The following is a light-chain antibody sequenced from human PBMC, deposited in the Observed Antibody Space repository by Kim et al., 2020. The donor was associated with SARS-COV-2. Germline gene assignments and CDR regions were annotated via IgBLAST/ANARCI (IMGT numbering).Light chain of an antibody. V-gene: IGLV1-51*01. CDR3: ATWDGNLNAGV. CDR2: DTN. J-gene: IGLJ3*02. Sequence: GQSATISCSGSSSNSANYYVSWYQQFPGSAPKLLIYDTNKRPSETPDRFSGSKSGTSATLSITGLQTGDEADYYCATWDGNLNAGVFGGGTQLTVL. CDR1: SSNSANYY.